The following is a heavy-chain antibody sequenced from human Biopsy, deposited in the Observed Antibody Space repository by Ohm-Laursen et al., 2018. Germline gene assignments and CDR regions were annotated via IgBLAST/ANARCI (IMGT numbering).Heavy chain of an antibody. CDR3: GRREVVITHDAFDT. V-gene: IGHV4-59*08. Sequence: SDTLSLTCPVSGGSIISYYWTWIRQLPGKGLEWIGNVYYSGSTNRNPSLKSRVTILVDTSKNQFSLKLNSVTAADTAVYYCGRREVVITHDAFDTWGQGTMVTVSS. CDR2: VYYSGST. J-gene: IGHJ3*02. D-gene: IGHD3-22*01. CDR1: GGSIISYY.